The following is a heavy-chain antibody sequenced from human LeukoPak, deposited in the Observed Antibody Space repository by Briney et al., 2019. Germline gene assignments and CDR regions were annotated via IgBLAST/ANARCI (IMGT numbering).Heavy chain of an antibody. CDR3: ARGKWQQLVSVLDY. CDR1: GFTFSSYA. V-gene: IGHV3-30*04. Sequence: GGSLRLSCAASGFTFSSYAMHWVRQAPGKGLEWLAVISYDGSNKYYADSVKGRFTISRDNSKNTLYLQMNSLRAEDTAVYYCARGKWQQLVSVLDYWGQGALVTVSS. J-gene: IGHJ4*02. D-gene: IGHD6-13*01. CDR2: ISYDGSNK.